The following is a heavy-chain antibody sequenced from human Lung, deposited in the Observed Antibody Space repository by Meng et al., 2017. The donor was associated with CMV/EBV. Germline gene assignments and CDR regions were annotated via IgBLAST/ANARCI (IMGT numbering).Heavy chain of an antibody. V-gene: IGHV3-30*04. CDR3: ARDRGRFLEWLFPDY. D-gene: IGHD3-3*01. CDR2: ISYDGSNK. CDR1: GFTFSSYA. J-gene: IGHJ4*02. Sequence: SCAASGFTFSSYAMHWVRQAPGKGLEWVAVISYDGSNKYYADSVKGRFTISRDNSKNTLYLQMNSLRAEDTAVYYCARDRGRFLEWLFPDYWGQGTXVT.